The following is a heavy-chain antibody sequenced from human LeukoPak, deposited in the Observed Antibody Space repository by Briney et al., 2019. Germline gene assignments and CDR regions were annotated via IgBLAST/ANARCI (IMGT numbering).Heavy chain of an antibody. CDR2: MNPNSGNT. Sequence: ASVKVSCKASGYTFTNYDINWVRQATGQGLEWMGWMNPNSGNTGYAQKFQGRVTITRNTSISTAYMELSSLRSEDTAVYYCARAPARRQYSSYYYYYMDVWGKGTTVTVSS. V-gene: IGHV1-8*01. CDR3: ARAPARRQYSSYYYYYMDV. J-gene: IGHJ6*03. CDR1: GYTFTNYD. D-gene: IGHD5-18*01.